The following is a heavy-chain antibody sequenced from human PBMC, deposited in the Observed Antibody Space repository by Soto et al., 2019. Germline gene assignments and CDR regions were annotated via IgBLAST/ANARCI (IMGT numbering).Heavy chain of an antibody. Sequence: QVQLVESGGGVVQPGRSLRLSCAASGFTFSSYGMHWVRQAPGKGLEWVAVIWYDGSNKYYADSVKGRFTISRDNSKNTLYLQMNSLRAEDMAVYYCARVGKCCGDCYGAFDIWGQGTMVTVSS. D-gene: IGHD2-21*02. J-gene: IGHJ3*02. V-gene: IGHV3-33*01. CDR3: ARVGKCCGDCYGAFDI. CDR1: GFTFSSYG. CDR2: IWYDGSNK.